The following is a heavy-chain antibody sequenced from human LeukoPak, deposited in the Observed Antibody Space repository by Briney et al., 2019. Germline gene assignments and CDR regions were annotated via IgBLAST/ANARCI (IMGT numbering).Heavy chain of an antibody. CDR2: ISGSYST. Sequence: PGGSLRLSCAASGFTFSNYVMNWVRQAPGKGLEWVSSISGSYSTYYADSVKGRFTISRDNSKNTLYLQMNSLRAEDTAVYYCAKSSSVWYSWLDPWGQGTLVTVSS. D-gene: IGHD6-19*01. CDR1: GFTFSNYV. V-gene: IGHV3-23*01. CDR3: AKSSSVWYSWLDP. J-gene: IGHJ5*02.